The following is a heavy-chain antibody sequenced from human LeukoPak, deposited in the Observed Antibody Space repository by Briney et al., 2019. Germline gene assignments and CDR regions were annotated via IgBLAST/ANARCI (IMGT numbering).Heavy chain of an antibody. CDR1: GFTFSSYA. Sequence: GGSLRLSCGASGFTFSSYAMHWVRQAPGKGLEWVAVISCDGSNKYYADSVKGRFTISRDNSKNTLYMQMNSLRAEDTAVYYCARVAATSHYWGQGTLVTVSS. V-gene: IGHV3-30*04. J-gene: IGHJ4*02. D-gene: IGHD2-15*01. CDR3: ARVAATSHY. CDR2: ISCDGSNK.